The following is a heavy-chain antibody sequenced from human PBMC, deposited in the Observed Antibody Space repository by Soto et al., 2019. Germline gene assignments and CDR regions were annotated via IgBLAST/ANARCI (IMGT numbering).Heavy chain of an antibody. CDR1: GFTFDDYA. CDR2: ISWNSGSI. V-gene: IGHV3-9*01. Sequence: GGSLRLSCAASGFTFDDYAMHWVRQAPGKGLEWVSGISWNSGSIGYADSVKGRFTISRDNAKNSLYLQMNSLRAEDTALYYCAKDSSGWGYYFDYWGQGTLVTVSS. J-gene: IGHJ4*02. CDR3: AKDSSGWGYYFDY. D-gene: IGHD6-19*01.